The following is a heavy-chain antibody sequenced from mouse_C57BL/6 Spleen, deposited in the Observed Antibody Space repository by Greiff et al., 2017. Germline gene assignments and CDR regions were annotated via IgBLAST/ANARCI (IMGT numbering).Heavy chain of an antibody. CDR3: ARDNSSCFDV. CDR2: ISDGGSYT. D-gene: IGHD1-1*01. J-gene: IGHJ1*03. V-gene: IGHV5-4*01. CDR1: GFTFSSYA. Sequence: EVQLVESGGGLVKPGGSLKLSCAASGFTFSSYAMSWVRQTPEKRLEWVATISDGGSYTYYPDNVKGRFTISRDNAKNNLYLQMSHLKSKDTAMYCCARDNSSCFDVWGTGTTVTVSS.